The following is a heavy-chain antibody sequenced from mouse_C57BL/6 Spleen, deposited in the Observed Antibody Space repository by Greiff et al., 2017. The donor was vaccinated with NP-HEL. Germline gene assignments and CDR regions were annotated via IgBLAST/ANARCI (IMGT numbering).Heavy chain of an antibody. D-gene: IGHD1-1*01. CDR3: ARSNYGSYFDV. Sequence: QVQLQQPGAELVRPGSSVKLSCKASGYTFTSYWMHWVKQRPIQGLEWIGNIDPSDSETHYNQKFKDKATLTVDKSSSTAYMQLSSLTSEDSAVYYCARSNYGSYFDVWGTGTTVTVSS. V-gene: IGHV1-52*01. CDR1: GYTFTSYW. CDR2: IDPSDSET. J-gene: IGHJ1*03.